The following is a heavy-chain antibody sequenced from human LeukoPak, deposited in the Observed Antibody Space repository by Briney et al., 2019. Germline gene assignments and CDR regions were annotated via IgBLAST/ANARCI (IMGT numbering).Heavy chain of an antibody. D-gene: IGHD3-3*01. V-gene: IGHV3-48*02. Sequence: GGSLRLSCAASGFTLSDYMNWVRQALGKGLEWVSYISSTSSTMYYADSVKGRFTISRDNAKNSLYLQMNSLRDEDTAVYYCARESAYAFWYWGQGTLVAVSS. CDR2: ISSTSSTM. CDR3: ARESAYAFWY. J-gene: IGHJ4*02. CDR1: GFTLSDY.